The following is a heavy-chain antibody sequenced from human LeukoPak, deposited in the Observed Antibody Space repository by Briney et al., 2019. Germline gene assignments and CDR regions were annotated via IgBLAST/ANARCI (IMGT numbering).Heavy chain of an antibody. CDR3: ARVPTMVRGALYYYYGMDV. CDR2: ISSSSSYT. J-gene: IGHJ6*02. D-gene: IGHD3-10*01. V-gene: IGHV3-21*01. Sequence: PGGSLRLSCAASGFTFSSYIMNWVRQAPGKGLEWVSSISSSSSYTYYADSVKGRFTISRDNAKNSLYLQMNSLRAEDTAVYYCARVPTMVRGALYYYYGMDVWGQGTTVTVSS. CDR1: GFTFSSYI.